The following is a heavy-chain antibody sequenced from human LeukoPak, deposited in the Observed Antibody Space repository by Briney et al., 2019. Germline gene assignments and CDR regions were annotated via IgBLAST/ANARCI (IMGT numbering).Heavy chain of an antibody. J-gene: IGHJ6*02. D-gene: IGHD3-10*01. Sequence: ASVKVSCKASGYTFTSYGISWVRQAPGQGLEWMGWISAYNGNTNYAQKLQGRVTMTTDTSTSTAHMELKSLRSDDTAVYYCARGGYYYGSGGPMDVWGQGTTVTVSS. CDR2: ISAYNGNT. CDR1: GYTFTSYG. V-gene: IGHV1-18*01. CDR3: ARGGYYYGSGGPMDV.